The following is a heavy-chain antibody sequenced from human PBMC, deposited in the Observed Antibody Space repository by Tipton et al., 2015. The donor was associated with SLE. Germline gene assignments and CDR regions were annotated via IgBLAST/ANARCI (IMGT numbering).Heavy chain of an antibody. Sequence: TLSLTCTVSGGSVSSNYWSWIRQPPGKGLEWIGYIFYSGGTNYNPSLKSRVTISVDTSKNQFSLRLSSVTAADTAVYYCAGGELRYGDYDFYYWGQGSLVTVSS. J-gene: IGHJ4*02. V-gene: IGHV4-59*02. D-gene: IGHD4-17*01. CDR3: AGGELRYGDYDFYY. CDR1: GGSVSSNY. CDR2: IFYSGGT.